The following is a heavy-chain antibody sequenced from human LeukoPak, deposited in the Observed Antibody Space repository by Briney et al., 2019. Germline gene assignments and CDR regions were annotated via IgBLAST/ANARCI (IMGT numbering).Heavy chain of an antibody. V-gene: IGHV3-23*01. CDR2: TSGSGGGT. Sequence: GGSLRLSCAASGFTFSSYAMSWVRQAPGKGLEWVSATSGSGGGTYYADSVKGRFTISRDNSKNTLYLQMNSLRAEDTAVYYCGKSGGGIQLWLRFYFDYWGQGTLVTVSS. D-gene: IGHD5-18*01. CDR1: GFTFSSYA. J-gene: IGHJ4*02. CDR3: GKSGGGIQLWLRFYFDY.